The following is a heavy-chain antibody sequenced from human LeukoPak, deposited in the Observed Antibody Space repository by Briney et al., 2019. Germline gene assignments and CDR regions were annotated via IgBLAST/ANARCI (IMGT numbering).Heavy chain of an antibody. CDR3: ARDRVVTEQLDY. D-gene: IGHD2-21*02. J-gene: IGHJ4*02. CDR2: IIPIFGTA. V-gene: IGHV1-69*06. CDR1: GGTFSSYA. Sequence: SVKVSCKASGGTFSSYAISWVRQAPGQGLEWMGRIIPIFGTANYAQKFQGRVTITADKSTSTAYMELSGLRSEDTAVYYCARDRVVTEQLDYWGQGTLVTVSS.